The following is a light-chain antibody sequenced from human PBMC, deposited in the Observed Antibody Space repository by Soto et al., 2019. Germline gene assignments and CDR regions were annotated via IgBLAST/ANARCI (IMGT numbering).Light chain of an antibody. J-gene: IGLJ3*02. CDR3: QSYDIRLSGWV. V-gene: IGLV1-40*01. CDR1: SSNIGAIYD. Sequence: QSVLTQPPSVSGAPGQRVTLSCTGSSSNIGAIYDVHWYQQLPGTAPKLLIYTKSNRPSGVPDRFSGSKSGTSASLAITWLQAEDEADDYFQSYDIRLSGWVCGGGTKLTVL. CDR2: TKS.